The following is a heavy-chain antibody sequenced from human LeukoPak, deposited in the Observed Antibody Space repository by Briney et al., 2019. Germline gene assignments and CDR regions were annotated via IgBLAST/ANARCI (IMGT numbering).Heavy chain of an antibody. CDR1: GGSISTYY. D-gene: IGHD6-6*01. J-gene: IGHJ1*01. CDR3: ARGGAARLHFQN. V-gene: IGHV4-59*01. Sequence: SETLSLTCTVSGGSISTYYWNWIRQPPGKGLEWIGYIYHSGSTNYNPSLQSRVTTSVDTSKNQFSLNLNSVTAADTAVYYCARGGAARLHFQNWGQGTLVTVSS. CDR2: IYHSGST.